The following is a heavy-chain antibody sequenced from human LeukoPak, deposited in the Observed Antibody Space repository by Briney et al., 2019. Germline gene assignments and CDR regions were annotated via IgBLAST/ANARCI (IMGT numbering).Heavy chain of an antibody. CDR1: GYTFTGYY. D-gene: IGHD3-16*02. CDR2: INPNRVGT. CDR3: ARVSHDYVWGSYRSIDY. Sequence: GASVKVSCKASGYTFTGYYMHWVRQAPGQGLEWMGYINPNRVGTNYAQKFQGRVTMTRDTSISTAYMELSRLRSDDTAVYYCARVSHDYVWGSYRSIDYWGQGTLVTVSS. J-gene: IGHJ4*02. V-gene: IGHV1-2*02.